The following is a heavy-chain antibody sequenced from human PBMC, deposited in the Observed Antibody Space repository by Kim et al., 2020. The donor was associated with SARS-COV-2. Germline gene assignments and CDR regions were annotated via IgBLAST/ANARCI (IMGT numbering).Heavy chain of an antibody. D-gene: IGHD2-15*01. CDR1: GFTFSNYA. V-gene: IGHV3-23*01. CDR2: ISGRGGST. CDR3: AKWIGTWTYYFDY. Sequence: GGSLRLSCAASGFTFSNYAMSWVRQAPGKGLEWVSTISGRGGSTYYADSVRGRFTISRDNSKNTLYLQMNSLRAEDTAVYYCAKWIGTWTYYFDYWGQGTLVTVSS. J-gene: IGHJ4*02.